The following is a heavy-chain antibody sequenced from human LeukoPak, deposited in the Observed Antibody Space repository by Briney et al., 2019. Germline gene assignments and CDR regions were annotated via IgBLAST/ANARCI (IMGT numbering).Heavy chain of an antibody. J-gene: IGHJ5*02. D-gene: IGHD6-13*01. CDR3: ARGAWSNSRENWFDP. CDR1: GFTFSSYA. CDR2: ISSSGSTI. Sequence: PGGSLRLSCAASGFTFSSYATSWIRQAPGKGLEWVSYISSSGSTIYYADSVKGRFTISRDNAKNSLYLQMNSLRAEDTAVYYCARGAWSNSRENWFDPWGQGTLVTVSS. V-gene: IGHV3-11*01.